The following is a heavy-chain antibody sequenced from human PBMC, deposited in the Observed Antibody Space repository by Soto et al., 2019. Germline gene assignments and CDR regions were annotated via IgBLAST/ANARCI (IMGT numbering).Heavy chain of an antibody. D-gene: IGHD5-18*01. CDR1: GGTFSSYA. CDR3: ASSAMDHYYYGMDV. Sequence: QVQLVQSGAEVKKPGSSVKFSCKSSGGTFSSYAISWVRQAPGQGLEWMGGIIPIFGTADYAQKFQGRVTITADESTSTAYMELSSLRSEDTAVYYCASSAMDHYYYGMDVWGQGTTVTVSS. J-gene: IGHJ6*02. V-gene: IGHV1-69*12. CDR2: IIPIFGTA.